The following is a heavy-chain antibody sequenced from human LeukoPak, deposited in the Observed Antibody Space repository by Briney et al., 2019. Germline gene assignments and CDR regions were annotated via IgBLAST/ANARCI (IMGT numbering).Heavy chain of an antibody. J-gene: IGHJ4*02. V-gene: IGHV1-69*05. CDR1: GGTFSSYA. Sequence: ASVKVSRKASGGTFSSYAISWVRQAPGRGLEWMGGIIPIFGTANYAQKFQGRVTITTDESTSTAYMELSSLRSGDTAVYYCARVDGSGSYISYWGQGTLVTVSS. CDR2: IIPIFGTA. D-gene: IGHD3-10*01. CDR3: ARVDGSGSYISY.